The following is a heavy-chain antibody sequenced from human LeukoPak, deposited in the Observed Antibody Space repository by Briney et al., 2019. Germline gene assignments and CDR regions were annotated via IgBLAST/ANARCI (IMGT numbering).Heavy chain of an antibody. D-gene: IGHD3-22*01. CDR1: GFTVSSNY. V-gene: IGHV3-53*01. J-gene: IGHJ4*02. CDR3: ARFSPTYDSSGYYHDY. CDR2: IYSGGST. Sequence: PGGSLRLSCAASGFTVSSNYMSWVRQAPGKGLEWVSVIYSGGSTYYADSVKGRFTISRDNSKNTLYLQMNSLRAEDTAVYYCARFSPTYDSSGYYHDYWGQGTLVTVSS.